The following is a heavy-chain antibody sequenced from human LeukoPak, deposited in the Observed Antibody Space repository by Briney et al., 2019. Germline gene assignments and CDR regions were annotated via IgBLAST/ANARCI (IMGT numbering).Heavy chain of an antibody. V-gene: IGHV1-69*01. D-gene: IGHD2-21*01. J-gene: IGHJ5*02. Sequence: GSSVKVSCKASGGTFSSYAISWVRQAPGQGLEWMGGNIPIFGTANYAQKFQGRVTITADESTSTAYMELSSLRSEDTAVYYCARDGGYCGGDCYLKFDPWGQGTLVTVSS. CDR2: NIPIFGTA. CDR3: ARDGGYCGGDCYLKFDP. CDR1: GGTFSSYA.